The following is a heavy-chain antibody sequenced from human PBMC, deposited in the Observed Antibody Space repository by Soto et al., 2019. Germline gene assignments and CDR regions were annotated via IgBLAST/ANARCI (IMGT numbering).Heavy chain of an antibody. D-gene: IGHD2-2*01. V-gene: IGHV3-74*03. CDR2: INTDGGSS. J-gene: IGHJ3*02. CDR3: AREAGYCCRTSCYRSAFDT. Sequence: EVQLVESGGDLFQPGRSLRLSCAASVFPFSGHWMHWVRQVPGKGLELVSRINTDGGSSAYADSVKGRFTISRDNAKNTLYLQRTGLRAEDTALYYCAREAGYCCRTSCYRSAFDTWGQVTTVTVS. CDR1: VFPFSGHW.